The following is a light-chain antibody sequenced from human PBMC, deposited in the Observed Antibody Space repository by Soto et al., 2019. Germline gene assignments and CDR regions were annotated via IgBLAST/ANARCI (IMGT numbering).Light chain of an antibody. V-gene: IGKV3-15*01. Sequence: DIVLTQSPATRSLSPSDRATLSCRASQGVSGNLAWYQQKPGQAPRLLIYRTSPRATGVPARFSGRGSGTEFTLTMSCLQSEDFAVYFCQQCNDWPLWTCGQGTKVEIK. J-gene: IGKJ1*01. CDR3: QQCNDWPLWT. CDR1: QGVSGN. CDR2: RTS.